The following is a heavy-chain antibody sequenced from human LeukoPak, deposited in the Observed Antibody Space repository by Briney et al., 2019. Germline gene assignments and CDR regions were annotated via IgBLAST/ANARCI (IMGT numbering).Heavy chain of an antibody. V-gene: IGHV3-11*01. CDR3: ARESYYYDSSGYAFDY. CDR2: ISSSGSTI. D-gene: IGHD3-22*01. J-gene: IGHJ4*02. CDR1: GLVFSRHA. Sequence: GGSLRLSCEASGLVFSRHAMTWVRQAPGKGLEWVSYISSSGSTIYYADSVKGRFTISRDNAKNSLYLQMNSLRAEDTAVYYCARESYYYDSSGYAFDYWGQGTLVTVSS.